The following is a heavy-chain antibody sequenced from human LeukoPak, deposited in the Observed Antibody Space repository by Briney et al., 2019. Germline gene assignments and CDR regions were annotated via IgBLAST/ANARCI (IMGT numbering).Heavy chain of an antibody. Sequence: GGPLRLSCAASGFTVSTNYMNWVRQAPGKGLEWVSILYSGSSTYYADSVEGRFTISRDSSKNTLFLQMNDLRAEDTAVYYCARVGDHFHWYLDLWGRGTLVTVSS. V-gene: IGHV3-53*01. CDR1: GFTVSTNY. J-gene: IGHJ2*01. D-gene: IGHD3-3*02. CDR2: LYSGSST. CDR3: ARVGDHFHWYLDL.